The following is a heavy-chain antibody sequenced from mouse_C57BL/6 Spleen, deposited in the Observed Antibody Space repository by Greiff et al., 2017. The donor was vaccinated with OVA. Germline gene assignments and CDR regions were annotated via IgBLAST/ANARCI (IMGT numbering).Heavy chain of an antibody. CDR2: ISSGSSTI. J-gene: IGHJ3*01. Sequence: EVQLQESGGGLVKPGGSLKLSCAASGFTFSDYGMHWVRQAPEKGLEWVAYISSGSSTIYYADTVKGRFTISRDNAKNTLFLQMTSLRSEDTAMYYCARKSAADWGQGTLVTVSA. CDR1: GFTFSDYG. D-gene: IGHD6-1*01. V-gene: IGHV5-17*01. CDR3: ARKSAAD.